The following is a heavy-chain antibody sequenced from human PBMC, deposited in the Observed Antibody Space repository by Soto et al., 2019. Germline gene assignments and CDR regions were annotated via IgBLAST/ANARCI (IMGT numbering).Heavy chain of an antibody. CDR2: INDGGDST. CDR1: GFTFSSYA. V-gene: IGHV3-23*01. D-gene: IGHD6-19*01. J-gene: IGHJ5*02. Sequence: EVQLLESGGGLVQPGGSLRLSCAASGFTFSSYAMSWVRQAPGKGLEWVSGINDGGDSTHYTVSVKGRFTFSRDISKNTLYLQMNSLRVEDTALYFCAKVGGFVGWNWFDPWGQGSLVTVSS. CDR3: AKVGGFVGWNWFDP.